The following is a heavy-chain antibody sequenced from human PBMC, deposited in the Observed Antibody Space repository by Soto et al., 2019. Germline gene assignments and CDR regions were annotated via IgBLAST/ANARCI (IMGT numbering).Heavy chain of an antibody. D-gene: IGHD3-22*01. CDR1: GYTFTVYY. J-gene: IGHJ4*02. V-gene: IGHV1-2*02. CDR3: ARDQYYYDSSGYLGGDY. Sequence: QVQLVQSGAEVKKPGASVKVSCMTSGYTFTVYYMHWVRQAPGQGLEWMGRINPNSGTTNYAQKFQGRVTMTRDTSISTAYMELSRLRSDDTAVYYCARDQYYYDSSGYLGGDYWGQGTLVTVSS. CDR2: INPNSGTT.